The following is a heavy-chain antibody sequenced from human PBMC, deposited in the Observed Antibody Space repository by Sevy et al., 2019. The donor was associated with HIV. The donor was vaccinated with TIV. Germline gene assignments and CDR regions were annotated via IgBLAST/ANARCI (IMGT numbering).Heavy chain of an antibody. V-gene: IGHV1-18*01. D-gene: IGHD6-13*01. CDR1: GYTFTSYG. CDR2: ISAYNGNT. J-gene: IGHJ5*02. CDR3: ATSPGIANWFDP. Sequence: ASVKVSCKASGYTFTSYGISWVRQAPGQGLEWMGWISAYNGNTNYAQKLQGRVTMTTDTSTNTAYMELRSLRSDDTAVYYCATSPGIANWFDPWGQGTLVTVSS.